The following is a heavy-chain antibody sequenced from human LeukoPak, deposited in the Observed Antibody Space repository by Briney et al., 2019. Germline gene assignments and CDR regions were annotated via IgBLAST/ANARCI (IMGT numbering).Heavy chain of an antibody. D-gene: IGHD2-15*01. J-gene: IGHJ4*02. CDR2: ISNNGGYT. V-gene: IGHV3-23*01. CDR3: AKQLGYCSDGSCYFPY. Sequence: GGSLRLSCAASGFTFSSSAMSWVRQAPGKGLEWVSAISNNGGYTYYADSVQGRFTISRDNSKSTLCLQTNSLRAEDTAVYYCAKQLGYCSDGSCYFPYWGQGTLVTVSS. CDR1: GFTFSSSA.